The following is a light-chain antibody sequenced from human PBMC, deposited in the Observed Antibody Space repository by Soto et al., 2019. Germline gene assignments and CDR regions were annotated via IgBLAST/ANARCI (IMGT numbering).Light chain of an antibody. Sequence: DIQMTQSPSSLSASVGDRVTITCRASQSISSYLNWYQQKPGKAPKLLIYAASSLQSGVPSRFIGSRSGTDFTLTIISLQPEDFATYYCQQSYSTPLTFGGGTKVEIK. CDR2: AAS. CDR3: QQSYSTPLT. J-gene: IGKJ4*01. V-gene: IGKV1-39*01. CDR1: QSISSY.